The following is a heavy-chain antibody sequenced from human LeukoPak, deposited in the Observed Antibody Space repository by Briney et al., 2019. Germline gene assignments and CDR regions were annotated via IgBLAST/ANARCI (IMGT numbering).Heavy chain of an antibody. CDR1: GGSISSSNW. Sequence: SETLSLTCAVSGGSISSSNWWSWVRQPPGKGLEWIGEIYHSGSTNYNPSLKSRVTISVDKSKNQFSLKLSSVTAADTAVYYCARDRSGSYRDYYMDVWGKGTTVTVSS. V-gene: IGHV4-4*02. CDR2: IYHSGST. CDR3: ARDRSGSYRDYYMDV. D-gene: IGHD1-26*01. J-gene: IGHJ6*03.